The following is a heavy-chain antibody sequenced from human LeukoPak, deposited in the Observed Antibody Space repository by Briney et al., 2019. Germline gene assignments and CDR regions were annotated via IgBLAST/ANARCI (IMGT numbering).Heavy chain of an antibody. D-gene: IGHD5-24*01. Sequence: AGVSLRLYCAASGFTFSSYSMNWVRQAPGKGLEWVLSISCRSSYIYYADSVKGRFTISRDNAKNSMYLQMNSLRAEDTAVYCCAREVEIVFWGQGTLVTVSS. J-gene: IGHJ4*02. V-gene: IGHV3-21*01. CDR1: GFTFSSYS. CDR3: AREVEIVF. CDR2: ISCRSSYI.